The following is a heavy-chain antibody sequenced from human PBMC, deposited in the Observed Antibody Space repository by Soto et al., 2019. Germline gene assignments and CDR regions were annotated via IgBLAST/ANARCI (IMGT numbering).Heavy chain of an antibody. CDR2: ISYDGSNK. Sequence: QVQLVESGGGVVQPGRSLRLSCAASGFTFSSYGMHWVRQAPGKGLEWVAVISYDGSNKYYADSVKGRFTISRDNSKNTLYLQMNSLRAEDTAVYYCAKDPSDDCGGDCYLDYWGQGTLVTVSS. CDR1: GFTFSSYG. V-gene: IGHV3-30*18. J-gene: IGHJ4*02. CDR3: AKDPSDDCGGDCYLDY. D-gene: IGHD2-21*02.